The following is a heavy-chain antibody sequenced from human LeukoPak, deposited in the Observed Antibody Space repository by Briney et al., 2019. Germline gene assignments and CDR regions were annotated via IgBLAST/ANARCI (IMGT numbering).Heavy chain of an antibody. J-gene: IGHJ5*02. V-gene: IGHV4-34*01. Sequence: SETLSLTCAVYGGSFSGYYWSWIRQPPGKGLEWIGEINHSGSTNYNPSLKSRVTISVDTSKNQFSLKLSSVTAADTAVYYCARDNSVEDTAWWFDPWGQGTLVTVSS. CDR3: ARDNSVEDTAWWFDP. D-gene: IGHD4-23*01. CDR1: GGSFSGYY. CDR2: INHSGST.